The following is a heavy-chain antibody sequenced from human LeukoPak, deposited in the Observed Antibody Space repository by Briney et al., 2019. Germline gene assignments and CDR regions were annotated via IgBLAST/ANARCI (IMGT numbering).Heavy chain of an antibody. J-gene: IGHJ4*02. Sequence: GGSLRLSCAASGFTFSSYGMRWVRQAPGKGLEWVAVIWYDGSNKYYADSVKGRFTISRDNSKNALYLQMNRLRAEDTAVYYCARTHSNLAFDYWGQGTLVTVSS. CDR3: ARTHSNLAFDY. D-gene: IGHD4-11*01. V-gene: IGHV3-33*01. CDR2: IWYDGSNK. CDR1: GFTFSSYG.